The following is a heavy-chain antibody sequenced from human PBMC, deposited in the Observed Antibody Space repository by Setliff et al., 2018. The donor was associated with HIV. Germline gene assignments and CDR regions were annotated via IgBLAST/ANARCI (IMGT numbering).Heavy chain of an antibody. J-gene: IGHJ6*02. D-gene: IGHD5-18*01. CDR3: ARVQEDTVTYREYYGMDV. CDR2: IYYSGST. Sequence: PSETLSLTCSVSGGSIRNYYWSWIRQPPGKGLEWIGNIYYSGSTSYNPSFKSRGTISVDTSNNQFSLALSSMTAADTAVYYCARVQEDTVTYREYYGMDVWGQGTTVTVSS. V-gene: IGHV4-59*01. CDR1: GGSIRNYY.